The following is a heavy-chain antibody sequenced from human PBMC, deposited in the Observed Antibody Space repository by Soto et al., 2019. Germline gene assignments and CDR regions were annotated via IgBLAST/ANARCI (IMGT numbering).Heavy chain of an antibody. J-gene: IGHJ4*02. D-gene: IGHD3-10*01. Sequence: SVKVACKTSGYTITNDDVSWVRQDNGQGLEWMGWVNPGSGDTGYAQKFQGRLTMTRDISIATAYMELNSLTSEDTAIYYCERSRGYGSGSYTESRNFDYWGQGTLVTVSS. CDR1: GYTITNDD. CDR2: VNPGSGDT. V-gene: IGHV1-8*01. CDR3: ERSRGYGSGSYTESRNFDY.